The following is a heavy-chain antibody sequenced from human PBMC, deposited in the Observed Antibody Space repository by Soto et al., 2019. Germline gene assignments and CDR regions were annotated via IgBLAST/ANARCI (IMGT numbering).Heavy chain of an antibody. Sequence: GGSLRLSCAASGFTFSSYSMNWVRQAPGKGLEWVSSISSSSSYIYYADSVKGRFTISRDNAKNSLYLQMNSLRAEDTAEYYCASGYCSGGSCYAVGYYGRDVWGQGTTFTVAS. CDR3: ASGYCSGGSCYAVGYYGRDV. J-gene: IGHJ6*02. D-gene: IGHD2-15*01. CDR1: GFTFSSYS. CDR2: ISSSSSYI. V-gene: IGHV3-21*01.